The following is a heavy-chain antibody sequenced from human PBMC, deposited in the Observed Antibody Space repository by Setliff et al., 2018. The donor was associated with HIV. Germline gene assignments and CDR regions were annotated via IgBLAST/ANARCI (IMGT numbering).Heavy chain of an antibody. V-gene: IGHV4-59*11. Sequence: PSETLSLTCTVSGGSISSHYWSWIRQPPGKGLEWIGYIYYSGSTNYNPSLKSRVTISVDTSKNQFSLKLSSVTAADTAVYYCARAPIPYYDFWSGQREGWFDPWGQGTLVTSPQ. CDR1: GGSISSHY. D-gene: IGHD3-3*01. J-gene: IGHJ5*02. CDR3: ARAPIPYYDFWSGQREGWFDP. CDR2: IYYSGST.